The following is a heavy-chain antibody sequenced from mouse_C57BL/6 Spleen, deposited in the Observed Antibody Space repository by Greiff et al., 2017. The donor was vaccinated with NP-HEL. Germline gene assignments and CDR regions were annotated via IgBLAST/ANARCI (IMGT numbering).Heavy chain of an antibody. CDR3: ARTARIKY. J-gene: IGHJ2*01. Sequence: EVHLVESGPGLVKPSQSLSLTCTVTGYSITSGYGWNWIRQFPGNKLEWMGYISYSGSTNYNPPFKSRSTITRDTSKNQFFLQLNSGTTEDTATYYCARTARIKYWGQGTTLTVSS. D-gene: IGHD1-2*01. V-gene: IGHV3-2*02. CDR1: GYSITSGYG. CDR2: ISYSGST.